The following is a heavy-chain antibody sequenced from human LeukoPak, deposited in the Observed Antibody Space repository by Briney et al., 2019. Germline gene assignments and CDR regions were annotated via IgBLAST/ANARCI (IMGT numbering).Heavy chain of an antibody. V-gene: IGHV1-2*02. CDR1: GYTFTGYY. D-gene: IGHD6-19*01. J-gene: IGHJ4*02. CDR2: INPNSGGT. CDR3: ARALSSGWYDPQDY. Sequence: ASVKVSCKASGYTFTGYYIHWVRQAPGQGLEWMAWINPNSGGTNYAQKFQGRVTMTRDTSISTAYMELSRLRSDDTAVYYCARALSSGWYDPQDYRGQGTLVTVSS.